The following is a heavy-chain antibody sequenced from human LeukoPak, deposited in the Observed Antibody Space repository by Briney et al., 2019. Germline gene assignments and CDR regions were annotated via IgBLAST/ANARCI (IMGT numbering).Heavy chain of an antibody. CDR2: ISGSGGIT. J-gene: IGHJ5*02. CDR1: GFTFSSYW. V-gene: IGHV3-23*01. CDR3: AKGPYYYDSSGYSRRWFDP. Sequence: GGSLRLSCAASGFTFSSYWMSWVRQAPGKGLEWVSAISGSGGITYYTVSVKGRFTISRDNSKNTLSLQMNSLRAEDTAVYYCAKGPYYYDSSGYSRRWFDPWGQGTLVTVSS. D-gene: IGHD3-22*01.